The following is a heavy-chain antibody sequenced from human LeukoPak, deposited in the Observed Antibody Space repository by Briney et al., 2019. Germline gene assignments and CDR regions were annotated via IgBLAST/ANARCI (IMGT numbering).Heavy chain of an antibody. J-gene: IGHJ4*02. V-gene: IGHV3-21*01. Sequence: GGSLRLSCAASEFTFSSYSMNWVRQAPGKGLEWVSSISSSSSYIYYADSVKGRFTISRDNAKNSLYLQMNSLRAEDTAVYYCARDHYDSSGPPEDYWGQGTLVTVSS. CDR1: EFTFSSYS. D-gene: IGHD3-22*01. CDR2: ISSSSSYI. CDR3: ARDHYDSSGPPEDY.